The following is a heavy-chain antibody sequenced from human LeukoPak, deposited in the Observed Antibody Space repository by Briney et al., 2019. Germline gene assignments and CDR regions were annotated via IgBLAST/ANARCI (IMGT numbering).Heavy chain of an antibody. Sequence: ASVKVSCKVSGYTLTELSMHWVRQAPGKGLEWMGGFDPEDGETIYAQKFQGRATMTEDTSTDTAYMELSSLRSEDTAVYYCATDLDTYYYDSSGFRGVWGQGTTVTVSS. V-gene: IGHV1-24*01. CDR1: GYTLTELS. CDR3: ATDLDTYYYDSSGFRGV. D-gene: IGHD3-22*01. J-gene: IGHJ6*02. CDR2: FDPEDGET.